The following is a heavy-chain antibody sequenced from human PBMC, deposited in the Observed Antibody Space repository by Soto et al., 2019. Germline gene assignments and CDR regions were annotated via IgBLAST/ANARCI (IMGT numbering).Heavy chain of an antibody. CDR1: CGSISSSIYF. Sequence: QLQPQGSGPGMLKPSETLSLTCAVSCGSISSSIYFWGWIRQPPGEGLEWSGGMYYSGTTSYNPSLKTRVSISIDTAKNQFSLRLSSVTAADTAVYYCARHGRGNDVVKYYYYGMDVWGQGTTVTVSS. CDR3: ARHGRGNDVVKYYYYGMDV. V-gene: IGHV4-39*01. J-gene: IGHJ6*02. D-gene: IGHD2-15*01. CDR2: MYYSGTT.